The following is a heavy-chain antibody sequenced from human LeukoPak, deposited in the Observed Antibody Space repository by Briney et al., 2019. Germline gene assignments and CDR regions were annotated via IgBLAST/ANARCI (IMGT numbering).Heavy chain of an antibody. CDR3: ARLADASDAFDI. V-gene: IGHV4-39*01. CDR1: GGPISSYY. D-gene: IGHD6-19*01. J-gene: IGHJ3*02. Sequence: SETLSLTCTVSGGPISSYYWGWIRQPPGKGLEWIGSIYYSGSTYYNPSLKSRVTISVDTSKNQFSLKLSSVTAADTAVYYCARLADASDAFDIWGQGTMVTVSS. CDR2: IYYSGST.